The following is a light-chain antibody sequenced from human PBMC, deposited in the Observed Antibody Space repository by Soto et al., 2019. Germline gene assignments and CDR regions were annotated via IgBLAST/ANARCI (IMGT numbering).Light chain of an antibody. J-gene: IGLJ3*02. Sequence: QSALTQPASVSASPGQSITISCTGTSSDVGGYKFVSWYQHHPGKAPKLMIYEVNNRPSGVSNRFSGSKSGNTASLTISGVQPEDEADYYCLSYTSDNTRVFGGGTKVTVL. V-gene: IGLV2-14*01. CDR2: EVN. CDR1: SSDVGGYKF. CDR3: LSYTSDNTRV.